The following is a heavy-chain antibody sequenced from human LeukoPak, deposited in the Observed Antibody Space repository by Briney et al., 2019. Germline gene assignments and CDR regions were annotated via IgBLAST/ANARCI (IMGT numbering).Heavy chain of an antibody. V-gene: IGHV3-48*01. CDR3: ARALTTIYSYGYDFGY. D-gene: IGHD5-18*01. CDR2: ISSSSSTI. Sequence: GGSLRLSCAASGFTFSSYSMNWVRQAPGKGLEWVSYISSSSSTIYYADSVKGRFTISRDNAKNSLYLQMNSLRAEDTAVYYCARALTTIYSYGYDFGYWGQGTLVTVSS. CDR1: GFTFSSYS. J-gene: IGHJ4*02.